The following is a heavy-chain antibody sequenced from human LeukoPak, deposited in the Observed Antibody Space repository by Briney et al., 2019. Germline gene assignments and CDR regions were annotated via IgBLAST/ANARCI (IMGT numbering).Heavy chain of an antibody. Sequence: GGSLRLSCVASGFTFSGHWMHWVRHVPGKGPMAVSRITPDGNAAAYADSVKGRFTISRDNAKNTLYLEMNSLTAEDTALYHCTRSGYSNGYDYWGQGTLVTVSS. D-gene: IGHD2-15*01. CDR2: ITPDGNAA. V-gene: IGHV3-74*03. CDR3: TRSGYSNGYDY. J-gene: IGHJ4*02. CDR1: GFTFSGHW.